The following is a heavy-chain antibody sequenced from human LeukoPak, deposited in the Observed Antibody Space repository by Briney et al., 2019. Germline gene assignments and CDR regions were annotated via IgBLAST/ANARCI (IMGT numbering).Heavy chain of an antibody. D-gene: IGHD3-10*01. V-gene: IGHV3-15*01. J-gene: IGHJ4*02. CDR2: IKSKTDGGTT. CDR1: GFTFSNAW. CDR3: TTTTVITMEDYYFDY. Sequence: GGSLRLSCAASGFTFSNAWMSWVRQAPGKGLEWVGRIKSKTDGGTTDYAARVKGRFTISRDDSKNTLYLQMNSLKTEDTAVYYCTTTTVITMEDYYFDYWGQGTLVTVSS.